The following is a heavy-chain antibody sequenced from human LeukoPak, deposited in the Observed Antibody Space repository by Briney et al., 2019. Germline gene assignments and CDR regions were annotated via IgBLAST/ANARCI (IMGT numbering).Heavy chain of an antibody. CDR2: FDPEDGET. Sequence: ASVKVSCKVSGYTLTELSMHWVRQAPGKGLEWMGGFDPEDGETIYAQKFQGRVTMTEDTSTDTAYMELSSLRSEDTAVYYCAKDSTSVRGVITHFDYWGQGTLVTVSS. CDR1: GYTLTELS. D-gene: IGHD3-10*01. J-gene: IGHJ4*02. CDR3: AKDSTSVRGVITHFDY. V-gene: IGHV1-24*01.